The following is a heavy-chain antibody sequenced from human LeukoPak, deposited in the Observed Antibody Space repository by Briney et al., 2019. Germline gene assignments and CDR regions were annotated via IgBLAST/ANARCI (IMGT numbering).Heavy chain of an antibody. CDR1: GYXFTSYY. Sequence: PKASVKVSCKASGYXFTSYYIHWVRQAPGQGLEWMGIINPSGGSTNYAQKFQGRVTMTRDTSTSTVYMELSSLRSEDTAVYFCARRGLSSDYWGQGTLVTVSS. CDR3: ARRGLSSDY. D-gene: IGHD6-6*01. CDR2: INPSGGST. J-gene: IGHJ4*02. V-gene: IGHV1-46*01.